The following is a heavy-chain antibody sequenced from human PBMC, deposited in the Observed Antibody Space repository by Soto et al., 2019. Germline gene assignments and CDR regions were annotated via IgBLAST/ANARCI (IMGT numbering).Heavy chain of an antibody. Sequence: SQTLSLTCAISGDSVSSNSAAWNWIRQSPSRGLEWLGRTYYRSKWYNDYAVSVKSRITINPDTSKNQFSLQLNSVTPEDTAVYYCARVLFTMVRGVINPTGFDYWGQGTLVTVSS. D-gene: IGHD3-10*01. CDR1: GDSVSSNSAA. J-gene: IGHJ4*02. V-gene: IGHV6-1*01. CDR2: TYYRSKWYN. CDR3: ARVLFTMVRGVINPTGFDY.